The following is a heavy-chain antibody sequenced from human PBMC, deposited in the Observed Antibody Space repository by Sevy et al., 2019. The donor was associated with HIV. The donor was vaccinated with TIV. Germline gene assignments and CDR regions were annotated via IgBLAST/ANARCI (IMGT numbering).Heavy chain of an antibody. CDR3: AKEDSGGYLD. CDR2: IGASGGST. J-gene: IGHJ4*02. CDR1: GFTFSSHA. Sequence: GGSLRLSCAASGFTFSSHAMNWVRQAPGKGLQWVSTIGASGGSTYYADSVKGRFIISRDNSKNTVDLQMNSLRAGDTAVYYCAKEDSGGYLDWGQGTLVTVSS. V-gene: IGHV3-23*01. D-gene: IGHD3-22*01.